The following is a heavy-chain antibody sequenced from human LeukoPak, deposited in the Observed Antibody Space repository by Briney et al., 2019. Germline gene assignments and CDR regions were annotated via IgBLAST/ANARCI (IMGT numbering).Heavy chain of an antibody. CDR3: ASVKAYCGGDCPWGWFDP. CDR2: INHSGST. D-gene: IGHD2-21*01. Sequence: PSETLSLTCAVYGGSFSGYYWSWIRQPPGKGLEWIGEINHSGSTNYNPSLKSRVTISVDTSKNQFSLKLSSVTAADTAVYCCASVKAYCGGDCPWGWFDPWGQGTLVTVSS. V-gene: IGHV4-34*01. J-gene: IGHJ5*02. CDR1: GGSFSGYY.